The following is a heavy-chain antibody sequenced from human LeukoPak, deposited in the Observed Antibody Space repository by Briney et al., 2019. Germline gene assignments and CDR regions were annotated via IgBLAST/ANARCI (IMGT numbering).Heavy chain of an antibody. V-gene: IGHV3-7*01. J-gene: IGHJ4*02. CDR2: IKQDGSEK. D-gene: IGHD2-15*01. Sequence: GGSLRLSCAVSGFTFSTYWMSWVRQAPGKGLEWLANIKQDGSEKYYVDSVKGRFTISRDNAKDSLDLQMNSLRAEDTAVYYCARVCSGGSCRDYWGQGTLVTVSS. CDR1: GFTFSTYW. CDR3: ARVCSGGSCRDY.